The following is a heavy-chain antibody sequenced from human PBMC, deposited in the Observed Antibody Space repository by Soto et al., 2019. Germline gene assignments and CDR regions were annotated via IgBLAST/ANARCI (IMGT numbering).Heavy chain of an antibody. CDR1: GYTFTSYG. CDR2: INAGNGNT. CDR3: ARASGSSYWFDP. V-gene: IGHV1-3*01. Sequence: ASVKVSCKASGYTFTSYGISWVRQAPGQRLEWMGWINAGNGNTKYSQKFQGRVTITRDTSASTAYMELSSLRSEDTAVYYCARASGSSYWFDPWGQGTLVTVSS. D-gene: IGHD1-26*01. J-gene: IGHJ5*02.